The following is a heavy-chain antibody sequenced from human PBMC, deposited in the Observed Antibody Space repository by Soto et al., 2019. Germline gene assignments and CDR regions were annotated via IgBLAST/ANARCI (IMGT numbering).Heavy chain of an antibody. J-gene: IGHJ4*02. CDR1: GFTFSGSA. CDR3: TRGYGVDVRDY. CDR2: IRSKANSYAT. V-gene: IGHV3-73*01. Sequence: EVQLVESGGGLVQPGGSLKLSCAVSGFTFSGSAMHWVRQASGKGLELVGRIRSKANSYATAYAASVKGRFTISRDDSKNTAYLQMNSLKTEDPAVYFCTRGYGVDVRDYWGQGPRVSVSS. D-gene: IGHD4-17*01.